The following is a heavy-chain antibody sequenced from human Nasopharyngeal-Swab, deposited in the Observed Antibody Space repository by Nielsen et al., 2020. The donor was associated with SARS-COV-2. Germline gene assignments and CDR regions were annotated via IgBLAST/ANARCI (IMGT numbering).Heavy chain of an antibody. D-gene: IGHD3-10*01. CDR2: ISGVTFST. CDR1: GFTFSSYA. Sequence: GESLRLSCAASGFTFSSYAMSWVRQAPGKGLEWVSSISGVTFSTYYADSVKGRFTISRDNSKNTLFLQMNSLRAEDTAVYYCAKVTGFQHWGQGTLVTVSS. J-gene: IGHJ1*01. CDR3: AKVTGFQH. V-gene: IGHV3-23*01.